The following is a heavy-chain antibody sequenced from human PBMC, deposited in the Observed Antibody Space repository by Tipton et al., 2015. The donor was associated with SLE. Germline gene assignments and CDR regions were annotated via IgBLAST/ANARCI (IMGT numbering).Heavy chain of an antibody. CDR1: GGSFSGYY. J-gene: IGHJ6*02. Sequence: TLSLTCAVYGGSFSGYYWSWIRQPPGKGLEWIGEINHSGSTKYNPSLKSRVTISVDTSKNQFSLKLSSVTAADTAVYYCARAWGTGDRYYGMDVWGQGTTVTVSS. CDR2: INHSGST. CDR3: ARAWGTGDRYYGMDV. D-gene: IGHD7-27*01. V-gene: IGHV4-34*01.